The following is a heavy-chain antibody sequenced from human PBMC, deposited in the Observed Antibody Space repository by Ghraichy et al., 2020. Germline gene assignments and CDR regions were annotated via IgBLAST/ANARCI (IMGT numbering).Heavy chain of an antibody. CDR1: GFTFRAYS. J-gene: IGHJ4*02. CDR2: ISSSGTI. Sequence: GGSLRLSCAASGFTFRAYSMNWVRQAPGRGLEWISYISSSGTIYYADSVKGRFTISRDNAKNSLYLQMNSLRDEDTAVYYCASLGTVAVTGGQGTLVTVSS. D-gene: IGHD6-19*01. V-gene: IGHV3-48*02. CDR3: ASLGTVAVT.